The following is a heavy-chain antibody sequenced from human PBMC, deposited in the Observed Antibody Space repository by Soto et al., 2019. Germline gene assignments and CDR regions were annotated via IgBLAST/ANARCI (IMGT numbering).Heavy chain of an antibody. J-gene: IGHJ4*02. Sequence: QVQLQQWGAGLLKPSETLSLTCAVYGGSFSGYYWSWIRQPPGKGLEWIGEINHSGSTNYNPSLKSRVTISVDTSKNQFSLKLSSVTAADTAVYYCARFVTPEVVVAATTSYYFDYWGQGTLVTVSS. V-gene: IGHV4-34*01. D-gene: IGHD2-15*01. CDR2: INHSGST. CDR1: GGSFSGYY. CDR3: ARFVTPEVVVAATTSYYFDY.